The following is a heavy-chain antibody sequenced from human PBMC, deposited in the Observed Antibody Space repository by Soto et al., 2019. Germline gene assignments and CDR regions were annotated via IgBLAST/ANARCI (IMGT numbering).Heavy chain of an antibody. CDR1: GGSISSSSYY. CDR3: ARHKGELNWFDP. Sequence: PSETLSLTCTVSGGSISSSSYYWGWIRQPPGKGLEWIGSIYYSGSTYYNPSLKSRVTISVDTSKNQFSLKLSSVTAADTAVYYCARHKGELNWFDPCGQGYLVTVSS. CDR2: IYYSGST. J-gene: IGHJ5*02. D-gene: IGHD1-7*01. V-gene: IGHV4-39*01.